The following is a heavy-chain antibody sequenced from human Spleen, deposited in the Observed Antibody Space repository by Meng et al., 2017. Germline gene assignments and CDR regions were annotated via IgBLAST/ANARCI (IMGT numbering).Heavy chain of an antibody. J-gene: IGHJ4*02. V-gene: IGHV4-34*02. CDR3: ARAHVNRDWILGGYFDF. CDR1: GGSFSNYY. Sequence: QVQLQQWGAGLLKPSETLSLTCAVYGGSFSNYYWSWIRQSPVKGLEWIGEINDSGTTKYNPSLKSRVTISVDTSTNQLSLRLSSVTAADTAVYYCARAHVNRDWILGGYFDFWGQGTLVTVSS. CDR2: INDSGTT. D-gene: IGHD3-16*01.